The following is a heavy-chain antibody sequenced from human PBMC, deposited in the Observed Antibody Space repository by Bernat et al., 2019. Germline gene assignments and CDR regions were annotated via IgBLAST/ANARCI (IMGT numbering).Heavy chain of an antibody. V-gene: IGHV3-7*03. CDR3: ARGGLSSSYYWGN. D-gene: IGHD6-13*01. CDR1: GFTFSSHW. CDR2: IKQAGSDK. J-gene: IGHJ4*02. Sequence: EVQLVESGGGLVQPGGSLRLSCAASGFTFSSHWMTWVRQAPGKGLEWVVNIKQAGSDKYYVDSVKGRFTISRDNAKNSLYLQMNSLRAEDTAVYYCARGGLSSSYYWGNWGQGTLVTVSS.